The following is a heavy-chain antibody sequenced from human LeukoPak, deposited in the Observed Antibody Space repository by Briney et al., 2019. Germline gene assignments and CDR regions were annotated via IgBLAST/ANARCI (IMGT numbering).Heavy chain of an antibody. CDR2: IWYDGSNK. D-gene: IGHD3-22*01. Sequence: GRSLRLSCAASGFTFSSYGMHWVRQAPGKGLEWVAVIWYDGSNKYYADSVKGRFTISRDNSKNTLYLQMNSLRAEDTAVYYCAREGRPYYYDSSGYFGYWGQGTLVTVYS. J-gene: IGHJ4*02. V-gene: IGHV3-33*01. CDR3: AREGRPYYYDSSGYFGY. CDR1: GFTFSSYG.